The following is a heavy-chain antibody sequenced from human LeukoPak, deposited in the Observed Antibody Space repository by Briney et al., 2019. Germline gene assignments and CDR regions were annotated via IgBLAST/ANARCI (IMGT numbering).Heavy chain of an antibody. CDR2: VNSDGRST. Sequence: GGSLRLSCAAYGLTLSNYWMHWVRQAPGKGQVWVSRVNSDGRSTNYADSVKGRFTISRDNAKNTLYLQMNSLRAEATAVYYCARGADSGYSSDNWGQGTLVSVPS. CDR3: ARGADSGYSSDN. V-gene: IGHV3-74*01. D-gene: IGHD3-9*01. CDR1: GLTLSNYW. J-gene: IGHJ4*02.